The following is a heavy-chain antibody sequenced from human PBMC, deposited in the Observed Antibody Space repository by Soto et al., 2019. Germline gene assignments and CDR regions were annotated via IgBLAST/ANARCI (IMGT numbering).Heavy chain of an antibody. CDR1: GFTFSSYG. J-gene: IGHJ6*02. CDR3: PRALPVYDLHYYYGMDV. V-gene: IGHV3-33*01. CDR2: IWYDGSNK. Sequence: PGGSLRLSCAASGFTFSSYGMHWVRQAPGKGLEWVAVIWYDGSNKYYADSVKGRFTISRDNSKNTLYLQMNSLRAEDTAVYYCPRALPVYDLHYYYGMDVWRPGTTVTVS. D-gene: IGHD3-3*01.